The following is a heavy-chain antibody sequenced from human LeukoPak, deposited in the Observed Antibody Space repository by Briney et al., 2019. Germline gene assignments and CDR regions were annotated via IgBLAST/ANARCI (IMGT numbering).Heavy chain of an antibody. D-gene: IGHD3-22*01. J-gene: IGHJ4*02. V-gene: IGHV4-4*02. CDR3: AGLVGRYSSGLYYYYFDY. CDR2: VYLSGTT. CDR1: GDSINSLDL. Sequence: SETLSLTCTVSGDSINSLDLWSWVRQPPGKGLEWIGEVYLSGTTHSNPSVKSRVTISIDKSKNQFFLNLSSVTAADTAVYYCAGLVGRYSSGLYYYYFDYWGQGTLVTVSS.